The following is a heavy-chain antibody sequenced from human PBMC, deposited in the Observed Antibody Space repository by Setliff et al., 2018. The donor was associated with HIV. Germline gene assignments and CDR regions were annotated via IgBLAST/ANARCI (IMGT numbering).Heavy chain of an antibody. CDR3: ARDMGGGDWFDT. Sequence: SETLSLTCTVSGGSLSSGYYYWSWVRQPAGKGLEWIGRIYSSGSTNYNPSLKSRVTISVDTSKNQFSLKLSSVAAADTAVYYCARDMGGGDWFDTWGQGILVTVSS. J-gene: IGHJ5*02. CDR1: GGSLSSGYYY. V-gene: IGHV4-61*02. D-gene: IGHD3-10*01. CDR2: IYSSGST.